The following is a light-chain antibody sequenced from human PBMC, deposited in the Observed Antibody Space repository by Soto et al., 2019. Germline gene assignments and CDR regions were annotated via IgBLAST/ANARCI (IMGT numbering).Light chain of an antibody. CDR1: QSVSSY. V-gene: IGKV3-11*01. J-gene: IGKJ4*01. CDR3: QQRSNWPT. Sequence: EIVLTQSPATLSLSPGERATLSCRASQSVSSYLAWYQQKPGQAPRLLIYDASNRATGIPARFSGSGSGTDFTLTISSLEPEDSAVYYCQQRSNWPTFGGGTKWISN. CDR2: DAS.